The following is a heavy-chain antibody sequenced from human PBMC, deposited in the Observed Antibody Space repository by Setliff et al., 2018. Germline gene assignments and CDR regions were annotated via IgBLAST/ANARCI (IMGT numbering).Heavy chain of an antibody. D-gene: IGHD5-12*01. CDR2: IYPGDSDT. Sequence: PGESLKISCKASGYTFTTYWLGWVRQTPGKGLEWMGSIYPGDSDTRYRPSFQGQVTISADKSISTAYLQWSSLKASDIGIYYCARDPDSGYDYWGQGTLVTVSS. CDR3: ARDPDSGYDY. CDR1: GYTFTTYW. J-gene: IGHJ4*02. V-gene: IGHV5-51*01.